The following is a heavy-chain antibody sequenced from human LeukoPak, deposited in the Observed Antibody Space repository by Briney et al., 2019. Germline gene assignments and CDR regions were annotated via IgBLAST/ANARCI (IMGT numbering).Heavy chain of an antibody. CDR2: FDPEDGET. Sequence: ASVKVSCKVSGYTLTELSMHWVRQAPGKGLEWMGGFDPEDGETIYAQKFQGRVTMTEDTSTDTAYMELSSLRSEDTAVYYCATGGYCSSTSCYGDWFDPWGQGTLVTVSS. CDR1: GYTLTELS. V-gene: IGHV1-24*01. D-gene: IGHD2-2*01. J-gene: IGHJ5*02. CDR3: ATGGYCSSTSCYGDWFDP.